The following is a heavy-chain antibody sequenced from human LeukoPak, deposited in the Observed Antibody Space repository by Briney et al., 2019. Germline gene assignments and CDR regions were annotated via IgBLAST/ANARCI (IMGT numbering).Heavy chain of an antibody. CDR3: ARGGGITMVRGVIGANRAFDY. D-gene: IGHD3-10*01. V-gene: IGHV4-59*08. CDR1: GASVSSDY. Sequence: SETLSLTCTVSGASVSSDYWSWIRQSPGKGLEWIGYIYYSGSTNYNPSLKSRVTISVDTSKNQFSLKLSSVTAADTAVYYCARGGGITMVRGVIGANRAFDYWGQGTLVTVSS. J-gene: IGHJ4*02. CDR2: IYYSGST.